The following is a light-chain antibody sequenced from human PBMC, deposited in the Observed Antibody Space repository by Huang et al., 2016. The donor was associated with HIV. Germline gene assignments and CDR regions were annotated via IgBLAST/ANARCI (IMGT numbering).Light chain of an antibody. CDR3: LQYNTWPR. Sequence: EIVMTQSPATLSVSPGERATLSCRASHRVSSNLAWYQQKPGQSHRLLIYGASTRATAIPARFSASGSGTEFTLTISSLQSEDFAIYYCLQYNTWPRFGQGTKVEIK. CDR1: HRVSSN. J-gene: IGKJ1*01. CDR2: GAS. V-gene: IGKV3-15*01.